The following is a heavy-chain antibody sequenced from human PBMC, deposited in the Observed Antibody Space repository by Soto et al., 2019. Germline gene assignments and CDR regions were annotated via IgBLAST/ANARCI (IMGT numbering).Heavy chain of an antibody. CDR2: INAGNGNT. CDR3: ERSIRLAGDY. Sequence: QVQLVQSGAEVKKPGASVKVSCKASGYTFTSYAMHWVRQAPGQRLEWMGWINAGNGNTKYSQNFQGRVTITRDTSASTAYLELSSLRSEATAVYYLERSIRLAGDYWGQGTLVTVSS. J-gene: IGHJ4*02. CDR1: GYTFTSYA. V-gene: IGHV1-3*01.